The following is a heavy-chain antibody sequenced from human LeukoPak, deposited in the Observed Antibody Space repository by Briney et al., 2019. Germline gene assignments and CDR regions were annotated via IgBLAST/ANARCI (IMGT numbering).Heavy chain of an antibody. J-gene: IGHJ4*02. Sequence: WASVKVSCKASGYSFTSHNINWVRQATGQGLEWMGWVSPSSGNTAYAQKFQGRVTMTRDTSISTAYMELSSLTSEDTAVYFCAKRGVVIRVILVGFHKEAYYFDSWGQGALVTVSS. V-gene: IGHV1-8*01. D-gene: IGHD3-22*01. CDR1: GYSFTSHN. CDR3: AKRGVVIRVILVGFHKEAYYFDS. CDR2: VSPSSGNT.